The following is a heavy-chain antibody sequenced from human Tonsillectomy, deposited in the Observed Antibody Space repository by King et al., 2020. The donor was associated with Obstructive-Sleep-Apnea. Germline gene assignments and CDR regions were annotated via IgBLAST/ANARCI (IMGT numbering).Heavy chain of an antibody. CDR2: IYPSGST. Sequence: VQLQESGPGLVKPSETLSLTCTVSDYSISSDYYWGWIRQPPGKGLEWIGSIYPSGSTSYNPSLKSRVTISVDTSKNQFSLKLSSVTAADTAVYYCARADSSGYYNWVYWGQGTLVTVSS. D-gene: IGHD3-22*01. V-gene: IGHV4-38-2*02. J-gene: IGHJ4*02. CDR3: ARADSSGYYNWVY. CDR1: DYSISSDYY.